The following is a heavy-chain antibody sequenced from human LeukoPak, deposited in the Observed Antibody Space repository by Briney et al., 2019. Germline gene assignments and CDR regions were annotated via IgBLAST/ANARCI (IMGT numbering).Heavy chain of an antibody. CDR3: AKDGGLWVSAHWGDS. D-gene: IGHD7-27*01. J-gene: IGHJ4*02. CDR1: GFTFSSYT. CDR2: ITTGGPNT. V-gene: IGHV3-23*01. Sequence: PGGSLRFSCTASGFTFSSYTMSWVRQAPGKGLKWVSTITTGGPNTYYADSVKGRFTVSRGDSKNTLYLQMNSLRAEDTAVYYCAKDGGLWVSAHWGDSWGRGTLVTVSS.